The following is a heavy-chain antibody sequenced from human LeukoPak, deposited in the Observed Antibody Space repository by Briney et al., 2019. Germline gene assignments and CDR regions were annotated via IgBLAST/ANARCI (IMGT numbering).Heavy chain of an antibody. J-gene: IGHJ3*02. Sequence: ASVKVSCKASGGTFSSYAINWVRQATGQGLEWMGWMNPNSGNTGYAQKFQGRVTMTRNTSISTAYMELSSLRSEDTAVYYCARVLYGSGRTDAFDIWGQGTMVTVSS. CDR2: MNPNSGNT. V-gene: IGHV1-8*02. CDR3: ARVLYGSGRTDAFDI. D-gene: IGHD3-10*01. CDR1: GGTFSSYA.